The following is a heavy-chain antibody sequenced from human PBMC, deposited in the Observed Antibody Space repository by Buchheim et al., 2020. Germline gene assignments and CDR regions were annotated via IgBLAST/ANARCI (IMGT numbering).Heavy chain of an antibody. CDR3: ARDKQYNYDFWSGYSYYFDY. V-gene: IGHV3-33*01. D-gene: IGHD3-3*01. Sequence: QVQLVESGGGVVQPGRSLRLSCAASGFTFSSYGMHWVRQAPGKGLEWVAVIWYDGSNKYYADSAKGRFTISRDNSKNTLYLQMNSLRAEDTAVYYCARDKQYNYDFWSGYSYYFDYWGQGTL. CDR2: IWYDGSNK. J-gene: IGHJ4*02. CDR1: GFTFSSYG.